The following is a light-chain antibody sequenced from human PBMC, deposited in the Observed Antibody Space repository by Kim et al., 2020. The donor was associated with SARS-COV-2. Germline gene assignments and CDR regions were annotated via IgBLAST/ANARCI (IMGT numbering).Light chain of an antibody. CDR1: QSISSY. Sequence: EIVLTQSPATLSLSPGESATLSCRASQSISSYLAWYQQKPGQAPRLLIADASNRATGIPARFSGSGSGTDFTLTISSLEPEDFAVYYCQQRSSWLFTFGPGTKVDIK. J-gene: IGKJ3*01. V-gene: IGKV3-11*01. CDR3: QQRSSWLFT. CDR2: DAS.